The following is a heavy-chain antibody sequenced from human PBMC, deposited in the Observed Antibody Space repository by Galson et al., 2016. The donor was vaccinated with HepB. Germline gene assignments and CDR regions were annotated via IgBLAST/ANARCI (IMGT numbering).Heavy chain of an antibody. Sequence: SVKVSCKASEYTFSNYYIHWLRQAPGQGFGWMGIINPVGGSTSYAQRFQGRVTMTKVTSTKTVYMELSSLTSAETAVYYCARGRGGWFGELTRSNFYVNNMDVWGQGTTVSISS. CDR2: INPVGGST. D-gene: IGHD3-10*01. CDR1: EYTFSNYY. J-gene: IGHJ6*02. CDR3: ARGRGGWFGELTRSNFYVNNMDV. V-gene: IGHV1-46*01.